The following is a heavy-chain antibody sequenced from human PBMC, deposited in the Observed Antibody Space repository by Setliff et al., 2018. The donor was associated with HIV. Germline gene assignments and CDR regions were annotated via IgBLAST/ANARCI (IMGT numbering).Heavy chain of an antibody. CDR2: FFHTGGI. D-gene: IGHD1-20*01. CDR3: ARQRERYNRNHGGWLDP. V-gene: IGHV4-28*05. CDR1: GYSIISSNW. Sequence: PSETLSLTCTVSGYSIISSNWWGWIRQPPGKGLEWIGTFFHTGGITYNPSLRSRVTMSADTAESLLSLKLSSVTAAETAVYYCARQRERYNRNHGGWLDPWGQGTLVTVSS. J-gene: IGHJ5*02.